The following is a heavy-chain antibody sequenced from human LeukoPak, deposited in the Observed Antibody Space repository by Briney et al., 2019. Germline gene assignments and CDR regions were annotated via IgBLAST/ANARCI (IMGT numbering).Heavy chain of an antibody. J-gene: IGHJ4*02. CDR1: GYTFTGYH. Sequence: ASVKVSCKASGYTFTGYHMHWVRQAPGQGLEWMGRINPNSGGTNYAQKFQGRVTMTRDTSISTAYMELSRLRSDDTAVYYCARQGIAVAAFGYWGQGTLVTVSS. CDR2: INPNSGGT. V-gene: IGHV1-2*06. CDR3: ARQGIAVAAFGY. D-gene: IGHD6-19*01.